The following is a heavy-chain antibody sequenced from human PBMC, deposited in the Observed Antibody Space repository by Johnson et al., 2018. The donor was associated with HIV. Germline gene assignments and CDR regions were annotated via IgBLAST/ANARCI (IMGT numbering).Heavy chain of an antibody. CDR2: IKSKTDGGTA. CDR3: ARGCKSYYGALDI. CDR1: GFTFSNAW. V-gene: IGHV3-15*05. J-gene: IGHJ3*02. D-gene: IGHD3-10*01. Sequence: VQLVESGGGLVKPGGSLRLSCAASGFTFSNAWMTWVRQAPGRGLEGVGRIKSKTDGGTADYAGPVKGRFTISRDNAKNTLYLQMNSLRAEDTAVDYCARGCKSYYGALDIWGQWTMVTFSS.